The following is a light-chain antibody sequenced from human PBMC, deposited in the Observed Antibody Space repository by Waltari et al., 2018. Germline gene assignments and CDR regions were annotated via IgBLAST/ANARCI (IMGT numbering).Light chain of an antibody. Sequence: QSALTQPASVSGSPGQSITISCTATSSDVGGHNQVSWCQQHPGKAPKVLIYDVIFRATGVSTRFSGSKSGNTASLTISGLQADDEGDYYCSSYTSSNTFVFGTGTKVTVL. CDR3: SSYTSSNTFV. J-gene: IGLJ1*01. CDR2: DVI. CDR1: SSDVGGHNQ. V-gene: IGLV2-14*01.